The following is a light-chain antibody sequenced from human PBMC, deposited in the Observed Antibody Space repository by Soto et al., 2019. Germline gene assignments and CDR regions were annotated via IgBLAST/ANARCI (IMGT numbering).Light chain of an antibody. Sequence: SYELTQPPSVSVAPGQTARITCGGNNIGSKSVHWYQQKPCQAPVLVVYDDSARPSGIPERFSGSNSGNTATLTISRVEAVDEADYYFQVWDSSSDLHVFGTGTKLTVL. J-gene: IGLJ1*01. V-gene: IGLV3-21*02. CDR3: QVWDSSSDLHV. CDR1: NIGSKS. CDR2: DDS.